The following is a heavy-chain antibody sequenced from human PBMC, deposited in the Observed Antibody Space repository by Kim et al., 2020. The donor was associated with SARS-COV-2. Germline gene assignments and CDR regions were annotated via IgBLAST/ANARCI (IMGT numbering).Heavy chain of an antibody. CDR2: GNGNT. Sequence: GNGNTKYSQKFQGRVTITRDTSASTAYMELSSLRSEDTAVYYCARATNDYWGQGTLVTVSS. V-gene: IGHV1-3*01. J-gene: IGHJ4*02. D-gene: IGHD1-26*01. CDR3: ARATNDY.